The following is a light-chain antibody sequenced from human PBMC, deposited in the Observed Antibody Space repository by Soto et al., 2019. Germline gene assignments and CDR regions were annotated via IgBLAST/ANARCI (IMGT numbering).Light chain of an antibody. V-gene: IGKV3-11*01. Sequence: EIVLPQSPATLSLFPGESATLSDRASQSVSSYLAWYQQKPGQAPRLLIYVASNRATGIPARFSGSGSGTDFTLTISSLEPEDFAVYYCQQRSNWPWTFGQGTKVDIK. CDR2: VAS. J-gene: IGKJ1*01. CDR3: QQRSNWPWT. CDR1: QSVSSY.